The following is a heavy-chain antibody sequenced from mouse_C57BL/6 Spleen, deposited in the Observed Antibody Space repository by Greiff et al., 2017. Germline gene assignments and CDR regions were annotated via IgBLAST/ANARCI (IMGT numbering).Heavy chain of an antibody. Sequence: VMLQQSGPELVKPGASVKISCKASGYAFSSSWMNWVKQRPGKGLEWIGRIYPEDGDTNYNGKFKGKATLTADKSSSTAYMQLSSRTSEDSAVYFCAREDGPAWFAYWGQGTLVTVSA. CDR3: AREDGPAWFAY. V-gene: IGHV1-82*01. CDR1: GYAFSSSW. D-gene: IGHD1-1*01. J-gene: IGHJ3*01. CDR2: IYPEDGDT.